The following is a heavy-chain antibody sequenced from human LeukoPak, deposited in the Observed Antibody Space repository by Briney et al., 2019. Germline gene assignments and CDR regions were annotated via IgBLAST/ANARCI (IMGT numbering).Heavy chain of an antibody. CDR1: GFSFSNYY. J-gene: IGHJ4*02. CDR2: IKQDGSEK. Sequence: GGSLRLSCAVSGFSFSNYYMSWVRQAPGKGLESVANIKQDGSEKYYVDSVKGRFTISRDNAKNSLYLQMNSLRAEDTAVYYCARGLYNRNYWGQGTLVTVSS. D-gene: IGHD1-14*01. CDR3: ARGLYNRNY. V-gene: IGHV3-7*01.